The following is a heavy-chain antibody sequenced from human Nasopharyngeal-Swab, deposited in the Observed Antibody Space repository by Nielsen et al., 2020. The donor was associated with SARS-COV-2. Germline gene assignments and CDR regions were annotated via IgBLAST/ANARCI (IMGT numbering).Heavy chain of an antibody. D-gene: IGHD4-17*01. J-gene: IGHJ4*02. CDR3: ARARTVTTAPYYFDY. Sequence: GESLKISCAASGFTVSNNYMSWVRQAPGKGLEWLSVIYSGGRIYYADSVKGRFTISRDNSKNTLYLQMNSLRAEDTAVYYCARARTVTTAPYYFDYWGQGTLVTVSS. V-gene: IGHV3-53*01. CDR2: IYSGGRI. CDR1: GFTVSNNY.